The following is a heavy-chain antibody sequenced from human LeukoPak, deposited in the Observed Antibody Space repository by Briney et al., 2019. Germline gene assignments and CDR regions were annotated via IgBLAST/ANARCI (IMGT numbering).Heavy chain of an antibody. V-gene: IGHV4-34*01. D-gene: IGHD3-10*01. CDR2: INHSGST. CDR3: ARGRYYGSGRATVGG. CDR1: GGSFSGYY. Sequence: SETLSLTCAVYGGSFSGYYWSWIRQPPGKGLEWIGEINHSGSTNYNPSLKSRVTISADTSKNQFSLKLSSVTAADTAVYYCARGRYYGSGRATVGGWGQGTLVTVSS. J-gene: IGHJ4*02.